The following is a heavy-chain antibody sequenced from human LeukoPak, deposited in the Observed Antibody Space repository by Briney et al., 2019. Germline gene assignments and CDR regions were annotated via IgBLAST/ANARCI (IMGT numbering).Heavy chain of an antibody. CDR2: VSNTGGTT. V-gene: IGHV3-23*01. CDR1: GFTFTNYA. D-gene: IGHD5-18*01. J-gene: IGHJ4*02. Sequence: GGSLRLSCAASGFTFTNYAMSWVRQAPGKGLEWVSGVSNTGGTTYYADSVKGRFTISRDNPKSTLYLQMNSLRAEDTAVYYCAKDRQLWLTRFDFWGQGALVTVSS. CDR3: AKDRQLWLTRFDF.